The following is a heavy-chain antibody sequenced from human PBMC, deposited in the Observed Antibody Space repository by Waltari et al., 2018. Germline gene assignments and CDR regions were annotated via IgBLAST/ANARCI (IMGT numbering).Heavy chain of an antibody. V-gene: IGHV4-34*01. CDR3: ARLAARGDPGDY. Sequence: QVQLQQWGAGLLKPSETLSLTCAVYGGSFSGYYWGWIRQPPGKGLEWIGSNDYSGSTYYNLSLKSRVTRSVDTSKNQFSLKLGSVTAADTAVYYCARLAARGDPGDYWGQGTLVTVSS. D-gene: IGHD6-6*01. J-gene: IGHJ4*02. CDR1: GGSFSGYY. CDR2: NDYSGST.